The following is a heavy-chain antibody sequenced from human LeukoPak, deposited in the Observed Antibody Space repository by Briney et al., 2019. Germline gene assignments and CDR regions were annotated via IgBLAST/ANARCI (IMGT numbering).Heavy chain of an antibody. CDR3: ARGYYDFWSGYPYYFDY. V-gene: IGHV4-4*07. CDR2: IYTSGST. J-gene: IGHJ4*02. D-gene: IGHD3-3*01. Sequence: SETLSLTCTVSGGSISSYYWSWIRQPAGKGLEWIGRIYTSGSTNYNPSLKSRVTISVDTSKNQFSLKLSSVTAADTAVYYCARGYYDFWSGYPYYFDYWGQGTLVTVSS. CDR1: GGSISSYY.